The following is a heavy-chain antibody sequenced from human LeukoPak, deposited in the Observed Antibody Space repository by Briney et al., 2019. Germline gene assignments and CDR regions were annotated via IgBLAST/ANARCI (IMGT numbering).Heavy chain of an antibody. D-gene: IGHD3-10*01. Sequence: GGSLRLSCAASGFTFSSYAMSWVRQAPGKGLEWVSAISGVGGSTYYADSVKGRFTISRDNSKNTLYLQMNSLRAEDTAVYYCAKDSYYGPGNYYFYFDYWGQGTLVTVSS. CDR3: AKDSYYGPGNYYFYFDY. CDR2: ISGVGGST. J-gene: IGHJ4*02. V-gene: IGHV3-23*01. CDR1: GFTFSSYA.